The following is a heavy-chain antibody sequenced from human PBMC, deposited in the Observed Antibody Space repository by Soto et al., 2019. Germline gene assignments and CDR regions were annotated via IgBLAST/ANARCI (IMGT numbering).Heavy chain of an antibody. V-gene: IGHV4-39*01. J-gene: IGHJ4*02. CDR1: GGSISRGNYY. D-gene: IGHD2-2*01. CDR3: VRQIDRTSCSDX. Sequence: ETLSLTCTVSGGSISRGNYYWGWIRQPPGKGLELIGSFYYSGSTYYNPSLRSRVTISADTSKIQLSLELRSVTAADTAFYYCVRQIDRTSCSDXWGQVTLVTVCX. CDR2: FYYSGST.